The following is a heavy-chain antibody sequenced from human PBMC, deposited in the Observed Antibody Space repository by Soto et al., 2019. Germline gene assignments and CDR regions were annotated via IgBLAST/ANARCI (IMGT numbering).Heavy chain of an antibody. J-gene: IGHJ6*03. D-gene: IGHD2-15*01. Sequence: SETLSFTCAVYGGSFSGYYWSWIRQPPGKGLEWIGEINHSGSTNYNPSLKSRVTISVDTSKNQFSLKLSSVTAADTAVYYCAREDIVVVVAATPNYYYMDVWGKGTTVTVSS. CDR1: GGSFSGYY. V-gene: IGHV4-34*01. CDR3: AREDIVVVVAATPNYYYMDV. CDR2: INHSGST.